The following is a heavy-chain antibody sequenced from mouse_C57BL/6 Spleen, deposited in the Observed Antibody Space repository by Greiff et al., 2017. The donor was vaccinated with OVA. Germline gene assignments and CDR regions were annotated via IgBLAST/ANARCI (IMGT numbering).Heavy chain of an antibody. Sequence: EVQLVESGGGLVKPGGSLKLSCAASGFPFSDYGMHWVRQAPEKGLEWVAYISSGSSTIYYADTVTGRFTISRDNAKNTLFLQMTSLRAEYTAMYYCASLYDYSSDYFDYWGQGTTLTVSS. D-gene: IGHD2-4*01. J-gene: IGHJ2*01. CDR1: GFPFSDYG. CDR3: ASLYDYSSDYFDY. CDR2: ISSGSSTI. V-gene: IGHV5-17*01.